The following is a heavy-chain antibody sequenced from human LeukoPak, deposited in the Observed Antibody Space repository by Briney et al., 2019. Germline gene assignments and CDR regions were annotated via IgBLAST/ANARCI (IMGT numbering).Heavy chain of an antibody. CDR3: ARGDYMTMVRGAPRYYYGMDV. CDR1: GGSISSSSYY. CDR2: IYYSGST. J-gene: IGHJ6*02. D-gene: IGHD3-10*01. V-gene: IGHV4-39*01. Sequence: SETLSLTCTVSGGSISSSSYYWGWIRQPPGKGLEWIGSIYYSGSTYYNPSLRSRVTISVDTSKNQFSLKLSSVTAADTAVYYCARGDYMTMVRGAPRYYYGMDVWGQGTTFTVSS.